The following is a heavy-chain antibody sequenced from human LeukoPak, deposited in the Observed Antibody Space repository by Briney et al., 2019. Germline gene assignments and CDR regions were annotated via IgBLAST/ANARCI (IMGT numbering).Heavy chain of an antibody. CDR3: ARDRKGATGFDY. J-gene: IGHJ4*02. V-gene: IGHV1-2*02. CDR2: INPNSGGT. CDR1: GYTFTGYY. D-gene: IGHD1-26*01. Sequence: ASVKVSCKASGYTFTGYYMHWVRQAPGQGLEWMGWINPNSGGTNYAQKFQGRVTMTRDTSISTAYMELSRLRSDDTAVYYCARDRKGATGFDYWGQGTLVTVSS.